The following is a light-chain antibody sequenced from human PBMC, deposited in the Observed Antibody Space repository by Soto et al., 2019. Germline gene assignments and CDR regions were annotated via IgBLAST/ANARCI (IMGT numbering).Light chain of an antibody. CDR2: QVT. V-gene: IGLV2-23*02. CDR1: SSDLGIYNY. J-gene: IGLJ1*01. CDR3: YSYAGENLYV. Sequence: SVRTQPASVSGYTGDSITISCNGTSSDLGIYNYVSWYQQQPGKAPKLMIYQVTKRPSGLSDRFSGSKSGNTASLTISGLQAEDEADYYCYSYAGENLYVFGTGTKATVL.